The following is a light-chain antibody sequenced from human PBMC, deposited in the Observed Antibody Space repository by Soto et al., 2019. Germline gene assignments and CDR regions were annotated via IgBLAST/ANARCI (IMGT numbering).Light chain of an antibody. CDR2: LGS. CDR1: QSLLHSNGYNY. Sequence: DIVMTQSPLSLPVTPGEPASISCRSSQSLLHSNGYNYLDWYLQKTGQSPQLLIYLGSNRASGVPDRFSSSGSGTDFTLKISRVEAEDVGVYYCMQALQTPYTFGQGTKLEIK. J-gene: IGKJ2*01. CDR3: MQALQTPYT. V-gene: IGKV2-28*01.